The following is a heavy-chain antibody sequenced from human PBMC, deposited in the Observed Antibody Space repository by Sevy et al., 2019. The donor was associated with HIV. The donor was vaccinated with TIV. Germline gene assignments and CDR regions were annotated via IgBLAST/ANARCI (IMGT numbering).Heavy chain of an antibody. Sequence: GGSLRLSCAASGFTFSSYWMSWVRQAPGKGLEWVANIKQDGSEKYYVDSVKGRFTISRDNAKNSLYLQMNSLRAEDTAVYYCARDGYDYDFWLGYYYYGMDVWGQGTTVTVSS. V-gene: IGHV3-7*03. CDR3: ARDGYDYDFWLGYYYYGMDV. CDR1: GFTFSSYW. J-gene: IGHJ6*02. CDR2: IKQDGSEK. D-gene: IGHD3-3*01.